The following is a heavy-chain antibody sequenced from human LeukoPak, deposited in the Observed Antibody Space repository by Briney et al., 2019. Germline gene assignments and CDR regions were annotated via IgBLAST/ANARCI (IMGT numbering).Heavy chain of an antibody. CDR2: ISSSGSTI. V-gene: IGHV3-48*01. Sequence: GGSLRLSCAASGFTFSNYWMNWVRQAPGKGLEWVSYISSSGSTIYYADSVKGRFTISRDNAKNSLYLQMNSLRAEDTAVYYCARGGVWYSSSWSFDYWGQGTLVTVSS. CDR3: ARGGVWYSSSWSFDY. CDR1: GFTFSNYW. D-gene: IGHD6-13*01. J-gene: IGHJ4*02.